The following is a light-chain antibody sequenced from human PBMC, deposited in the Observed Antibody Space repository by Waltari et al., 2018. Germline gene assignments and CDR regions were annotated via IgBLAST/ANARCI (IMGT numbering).Light chain of an antibody. J-gene: IGLJ2*01. CDR1: SNDIGTYNL. CDR3: CSYAGRTTFVL. CDR2: EGT. Sequence: QSALTQPASVSGSPGKSITISCIGTSNDIGTYNLVSWYQQHPGKAPKLIIYEGTRRPSGVSDRFAGSRSGNAASLTISGLQTEDEADYYCCSYAGRTTFVLLGGGTKLTVL. V-gene: IGLV2-23*03.